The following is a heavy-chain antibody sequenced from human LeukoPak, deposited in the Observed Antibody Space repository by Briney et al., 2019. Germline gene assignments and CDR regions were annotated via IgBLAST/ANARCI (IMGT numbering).Heavy chain of an antibody. CDR1: GDSISSYY. CDR3: AGSTVRRTIAVDY. D-gene: IGHD4-11*01. J-gene: IGHJ4*02. Sequence: SETLSLTCTVSGDSISSYYWSWLRRPPGKGLAWIGYMYYIGSPNYNPWSPNYNPSLKSRVAISLDTSNNQFSLRLDSVTAADTAVYCCAGSTVRRTIAVDYWGQGTLVTVSS. CDR2: MYYIGSPNYNPWSP. V-gene: IGHV4-59*08.